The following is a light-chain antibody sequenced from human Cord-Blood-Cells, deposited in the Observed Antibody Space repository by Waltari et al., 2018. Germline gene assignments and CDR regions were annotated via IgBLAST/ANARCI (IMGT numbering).Light chain of an antibody. CDR3: QQRSNWPWT. CDR1: QSVSSY. Sequence: EIVLTQSPATLSLSPGERATLSCRASQSVSSYLAWYHQKPGQAPRLLIYDASNRSTGIPARFSGSWSGTDFTLTISSLEPEDFAVYYCQQRSNWPWTFGQGTKVEIK. CDR2: DAS. J-gene: IGKJ1*01. V-gene: IGKV3-11*01.